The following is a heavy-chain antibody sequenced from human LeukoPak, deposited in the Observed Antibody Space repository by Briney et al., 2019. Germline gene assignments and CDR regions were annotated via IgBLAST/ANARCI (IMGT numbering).Heavy chain of an antibody. Sequence: GGSLRLSCAASGFTFSSYSMNWVRQAPGKGLEWVSYISSSSSTIYYADSVKGRFTISRDNAKNSLHLQMNGLRSEDTAVYYCARDGGVVVVAATYSDYWGQGTLVTVSS. V-gene: IGHV3-48*04. CDR1: GFTFSSYS. CDR3: ARDGGVVVVAATYSDY. D-gene: IGHD2-15*01. CDR2: ISSSSSTI. J-gene: IGHJ4*02.